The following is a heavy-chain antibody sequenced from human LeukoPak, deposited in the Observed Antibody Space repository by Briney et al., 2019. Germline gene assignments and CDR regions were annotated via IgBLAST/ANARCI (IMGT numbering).Heavy chain of an antibody. V-gene: IGHV3-66*01. Sequence: PGGPLTLPCAASGFTVSTNYMSWVRQAPGKGLEWVSLIYSGGGTYYADSVKGRFTISRDNSRKTLSLQMNSLRVDDTAVYYCARGFRSVTTWGYFDYWGQGALVTVSS. CDR1: GFTVSTNY. CDR2: IYSGGGT. J-gene: IGHJ4*02. CDR3: ARGFRSVTTWGYFDY. D-gene: IGHD4-17*01.